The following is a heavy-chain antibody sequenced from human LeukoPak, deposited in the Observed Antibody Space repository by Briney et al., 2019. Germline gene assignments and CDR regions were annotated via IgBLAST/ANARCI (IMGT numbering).Heavy chain of an antibody. D-gene: IGHD5-24*01. Sequence: GGSLRLSCAASGFAFSKYWMSWVRQAPGKGLEWVANIMGDGSIEDYADSVKGRFTVSRDNAKNSLYLQMNSLRVEDTAVYYCVSQQLAPPWGQGTWVTVSS. V-gene: IGHV3-7*01. CDR2: IMGDGSIE. CDR1: GFAFSKYW. J-gene: IGHJ5*02. CDR3: VSQQLAPP.